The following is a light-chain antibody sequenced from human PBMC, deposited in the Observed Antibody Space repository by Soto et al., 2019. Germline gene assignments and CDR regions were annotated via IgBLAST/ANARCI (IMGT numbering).Light chain of an antibody. J-gene: IGKJ3*01. CDR3: QQYANSPLT. CDR2: GAS. V-gene: IGKV3-20*01. Sequence: EIVLTQSPGILSLSPGEGATLSCRASQSVSSSYLAWYQQKPGHAPRLLIYGASSRATGIPDRFSGSGSGTDFTLTISRLEHEDFAVYYCQQYANSPLTFGPGTKVDIK. CDR1: QSVSSSY.